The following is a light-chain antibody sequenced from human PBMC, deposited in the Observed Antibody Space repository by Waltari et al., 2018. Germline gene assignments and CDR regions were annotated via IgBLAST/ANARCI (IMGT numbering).Light chain of an antibody. Sequence: QSALTQPASVSGSPGQSITISCTGTRSDIGDYNYVSWYQQHPGKAPKLFIFDVTNRPSGVSDRFSGSKSGNTASLTISALQAEDEGDYYCSSYRSTISVVFGGGTKVTVL. CDR2: DVT. CDR1: RSDIGDYNY. J-gene: IGLJ2*01. CDR3: SSYRSTISVV. V-gene: IGLV2-14*03.